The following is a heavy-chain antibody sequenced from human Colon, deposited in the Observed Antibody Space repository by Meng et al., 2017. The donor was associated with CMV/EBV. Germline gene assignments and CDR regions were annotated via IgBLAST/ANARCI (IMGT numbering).Heavy chain of an antibody. CDR1: GFPFNNYR. CDR2: ISSVGTYI. Sequence: GESLKISCIGSGFPFNNYRMNWVRLAPGRGLEWVSSISSVGTYISYADSAKDRFTISRDNANNALYLQINGLRADDTALYYCARERGGNLVATRLDFDLWGRGTLVTVSS. D-gene: IGHD5-12*01. CDR3: ARERGGNLVATRLDFDL. V-gene: IGHV3-21*01. J-gene: IGHJ2*01.